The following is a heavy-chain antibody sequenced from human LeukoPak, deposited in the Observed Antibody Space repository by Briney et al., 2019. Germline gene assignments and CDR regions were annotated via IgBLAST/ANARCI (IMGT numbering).Heavy chain of an antibody. J-gene: IGHJ4*02. CDR1: GFIFSSFT. V-gene: IGHV3-21*01. CDR3: TRGSYGDYGY. D-gene: IGHD4-17*01. Sequence: PGGSLRLSCATSGFIFSSFTMNWVRQAPGRGLEWVSSINSGSNSIYYADSVTRRFTISRDNAKNSLYLQMNSLRSEDTAVYYCTRGSYGDYGYWGQGALVTVSS. CDR2: INSGSNSI.